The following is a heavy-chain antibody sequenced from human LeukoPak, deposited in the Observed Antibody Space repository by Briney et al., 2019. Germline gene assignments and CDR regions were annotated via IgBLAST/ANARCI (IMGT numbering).Heavy chain of an antibody. D-gene: IGHD4-17*01. J-gene: IGHJ6*03. V-gene: IGHV5-51*01. CDR1: GYSFTSYW. CDR3: ARQNGDYPLYSSSYYYYYMDV. CDR2: IYPGDSDT. Sequence: NTGESLKISCKGSGYSFTSYWIGWVRQMPGKGLEWMGIIYPGDSDTRDSPSFQGPVTISADKSISTAYLQWSSLQASATAMYYCARQNGDYPLYSSSYYYYYMDVWGKGTTVTVSS.